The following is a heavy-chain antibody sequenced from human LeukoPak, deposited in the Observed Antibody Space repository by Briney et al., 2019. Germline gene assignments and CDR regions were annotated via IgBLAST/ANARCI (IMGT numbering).Heavy chain of an antibody. J-gene: IGHJ4*02. D-gene: IGHD5-18*01. CDR3: ARVHTATRGFDY. CDR2: ISYDGSNK. CDR1: GFTFSSYA. Sequence: PGRSLRLSCAASGFTFSSYAMHWVRQAPGKGLEWVAVISYDGSNKYYADSVKGRFTISRDNSKNTLYLQMNSLRAEDTAVYYCARVHTATRGFDYWGQGTLVTVSS. V-gene: IGHV3-30*04.